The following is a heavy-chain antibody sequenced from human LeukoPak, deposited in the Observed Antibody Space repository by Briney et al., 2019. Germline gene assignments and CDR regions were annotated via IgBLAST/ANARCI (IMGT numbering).Heavy chain of an antibody. CDR1: GFTFTSYA. D-gene: IGHD3-22*01. CDR3: ARGYYDSSGYYGAFDI. Sequence: GGSLRLSCAASGFTFTSYAMSWVRQTPGKGLEWVASMSGGGDSDYYADSVKGRFTVSRDKSKNTLYLQMNSLRAEDTAVYYCARGYYDSSGYYGAFDIWGQGTMVTVSS. J-gene: IGHJ3*02. CDR2: MSGGGDSD. V-gene: IGHV3-23*01.